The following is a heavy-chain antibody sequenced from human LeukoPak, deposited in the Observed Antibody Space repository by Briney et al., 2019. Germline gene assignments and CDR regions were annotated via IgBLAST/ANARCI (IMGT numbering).Heavy chain of an antibody. CDR2: IKSKTDGATT. V-gene: IGHV3-15*01. J-gene: IGHJ6*02. D-gene: IGHD3-10*01. CDR1: GFTFSHGW. Sequence: GGSLRLPCAASGFTFSHGWMSWVRQAPGKGLEWVGRIKSKTDGATTDYATPVKGRFTISRDDSKSTLYLQMNSLNTEDTAVYYCAPHGSAFYYGMDVWGQGTTVTVSS. CDR3: APHGSAFYYGMDV.